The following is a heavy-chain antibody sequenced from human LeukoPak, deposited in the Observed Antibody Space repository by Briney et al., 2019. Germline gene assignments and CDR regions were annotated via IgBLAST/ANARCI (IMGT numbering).Heavy chain of an antibody. CDR2: IYYSGTT. Sequence: PSETLSLTCTVSGGSISSYYWSWIRQPPGKGLEWIGYIYYSGTTNYNPSLKRRVTISVDTSKNQFSLKLSSVTAADTAVYYCARHGFLCSSTRRLCWFDPWGQGTLVTVSS. D-gene: IGHD2-2*01. CDR1: GGSISSYY. CDR3: ARHGFLCSSTRRLCWFDP. J-gene: IGHJ5*02. V-gene: IGHV4-59*08.